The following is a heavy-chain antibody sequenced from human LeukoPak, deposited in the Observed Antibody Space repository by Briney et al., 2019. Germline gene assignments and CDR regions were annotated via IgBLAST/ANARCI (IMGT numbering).Heavy chain of an antibody. D-gene: IGHD5-24*01. V-gene: IGHV4-59*12. CDR1: GGSINSYY. Sequence: PSETLSLTCTVSGGSINSYYWSWIRQPPGKGLEWIGFIYYSGTTNYNPSLKSRVTISLDTSKKQFSLKLSSVTAADTAVYYCARDGLDGDWGQGTLVTVSS. J-gene: IGHJ4*02. CDR2: IYYSGTT. CDR3: ARDGLDGD.